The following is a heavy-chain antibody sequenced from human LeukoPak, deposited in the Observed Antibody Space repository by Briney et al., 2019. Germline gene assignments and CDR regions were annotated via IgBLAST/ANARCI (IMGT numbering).Heavy chain of an antibody. V-gene: IGHV3-30*03. D-gene: IGHD1-26*01. CDR2: ISYDGSNK. J-gene: IGHJ4*02. CDR1: GFTFSSYG. Sequence: GRSLRLSCAASGFTFSSYGMHWVRQAPGKGLEWVAVISYDGSNKNYADSVKGRFTISRDISKNTLYLQMNSLRAEDTAVYYCVRDNRSYNFDYWGQGTLVTVSS. CDR3: VRDNRSYNFDY.